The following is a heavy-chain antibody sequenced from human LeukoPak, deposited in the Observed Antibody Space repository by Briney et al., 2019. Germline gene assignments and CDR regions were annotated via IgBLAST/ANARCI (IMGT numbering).Heavy chain of an antibody. D-gene: IGHD3-10*01. J-gene: IGHJ3*02. CDR2: IIPIFGTA. Sequence: SVKVSCKASGGTFSSYAISWVRQAPGQGLEWMGGIIPIFGTANYAQKFQGRVTITTDESTSTAYMELSSLRSEDTAVYYCARGIVDAITMVRGVIPLLYALDIWGQGTMVTVSS. CDR1: GGTFSSYA. CDR3: ARGIVDAITMVRGVIPLLYALDI. V-gene: IGHV1-69*05.